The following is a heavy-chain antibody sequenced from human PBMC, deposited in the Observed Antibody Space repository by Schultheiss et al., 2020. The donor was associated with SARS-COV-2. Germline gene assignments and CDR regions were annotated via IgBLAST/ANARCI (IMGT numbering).Heavy chain of an antibody. J-gene: IGHJ4*02. CDR1: GFTFSSYA. V-gene: IGHV3-23*01. Sequence: GGSLRLSCVASGFTFSSYAMSWVRQAPGKGLEWVSAISGSGGSTYYADSVKGRFTISRDNSKNTLYLQMNSLRSGDTAVYYCARGVQGGVDYWGQGTLVTVSS. CDR2: ISGSGGST. CDR3: ARGVQGGVDY. D-gene: IGHD3-10*01.